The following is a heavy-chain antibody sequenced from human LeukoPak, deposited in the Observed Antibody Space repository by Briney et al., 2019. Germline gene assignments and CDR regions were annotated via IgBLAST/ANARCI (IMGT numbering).Heavy chain of an antibody. CDR3: ARGIAVAGTGSY. V-gene: IGHV4-39*01. CDR1: GASISSSSYY. J-gene: IGHJ4*02. CDR2: IQYSGST. D-gene: IGHD6-19*01. Sequence: PSETLSLTCTVSGASISSSSYYWGWIRQPPGKGLEWIGSIQYSGSTYYNPSLKSRVTISVDTSKSQFSLKLSSVTAADTAVYYCARGIAVAGTGSYWGQGTLVTVSS.